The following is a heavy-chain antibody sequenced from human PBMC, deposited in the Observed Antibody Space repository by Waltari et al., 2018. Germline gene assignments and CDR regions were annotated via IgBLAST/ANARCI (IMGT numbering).Heavy chain of an antibody. D-gene: IGHD6-13*01. CDR2: RSYDGSNN. CDR3: AKYSSSWYGDY. V-gene: IGHV3-30*18. Sequence: QVQLVESGGGVVQPGRSLRLSCAASGFTFSSYGLHWVRQAPGKGLEWVAVRSYDGSNNDYADSVKGRFTISRDNSKNTLYLQMNSLRAEDTAVYYCAKYSSSWYGDYWGQGTLVTVSS. CDR1: GFTFSSYG. J-gene: IGHJ4*02.